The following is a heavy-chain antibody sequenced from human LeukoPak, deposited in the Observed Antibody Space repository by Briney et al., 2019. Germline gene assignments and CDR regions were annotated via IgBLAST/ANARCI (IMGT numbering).Heavy chain of an antibody. CDR3: SKWKAIVLVPAARSPIDY. V-gene: IGHV3-11*01. J-gene: IGHJ4*02. Sequence: GGSLRLSCAASGFSFSDYSMSWIRQAPGKGLEWISYVSSSGSGSTIYYADSVKGRFTISRDNAKNSLYLQMNSLRAEDTAVYYCSKWKAIVLVPAARSPIDYWGQGTLVTVSS. CDR2: VSSSGSGSTI. D-gene: IGHD2-2*01. CDR1: GFSFSDYS.